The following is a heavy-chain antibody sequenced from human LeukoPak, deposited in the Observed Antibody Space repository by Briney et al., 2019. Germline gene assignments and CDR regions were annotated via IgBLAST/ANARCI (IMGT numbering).Heavy chain of an antibody. CDR2: INPNTGAT. CDR3: ARSSGHASDL. V-gene: IGHV1-8*01. D-gene: IGHD5-12*01. CDR1: GYTFIDYG. J-gene: IGHJ5*02. Sequence: ASVKVSCKSSGYTFIDYGVDWVRQTTGQRLEWMGWINPNTGATGYSPKFQGRFTISRDTSKDTVYMDLRALTSEDTAVYYCARSSGHASDLWGQGS.